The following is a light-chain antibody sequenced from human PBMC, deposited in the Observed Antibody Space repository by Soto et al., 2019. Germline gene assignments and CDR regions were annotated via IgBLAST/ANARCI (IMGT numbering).Light chain of an antibody. V-gene: IGKV3D-7*01. J-gene: IGKJ2*01. CDR3: LQDYNSPHT. CDR2: AAS. Sequence: EIVMTQSPATLSLSPGERATLSCRASQSITSNYLSWYQQKPGQAPRLLIFAASTRATGIPARFSVSGSGTDFTLTISSLQPEDFAVYYCLQDYNSPHTFGQGTKLEIK. CDR1: QSITSNY.